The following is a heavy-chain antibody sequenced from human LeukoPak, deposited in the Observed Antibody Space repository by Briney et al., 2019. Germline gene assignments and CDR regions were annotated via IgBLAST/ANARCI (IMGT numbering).Heavy chain of an antibody. CDR3: ARHGRDITVWFDP. Sequence: GGSLRLSCAASGFTFSSYEMNWVRQAPGKGLEWVSFITSSGNTMYYADSVRGRFTISRDNAKNSLYLQMNSLRADDTAVYYCARHGRDITVWFDPWGQGTLVTVSS. J-gene: IGHJ5*02. D-gene: IGHD1-20*01. V-gene: IGHV3-48*03. CDR1: GFTFSSYE. CDR2: ITSSGNTM.